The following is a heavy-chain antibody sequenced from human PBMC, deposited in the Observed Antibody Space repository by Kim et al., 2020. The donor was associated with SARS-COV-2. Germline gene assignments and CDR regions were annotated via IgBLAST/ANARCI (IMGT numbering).Heavy chain of an antibody. Sequence: GGSLRLSCAASGFTFSDYYMSWIRQAPGKGLEWVSYISSSGSTIYYADSVKGRFTISRDNAKNSLYLQMNSLRAEDTAVYYCARDNGRYSSSWYVYYYYYGMDVWGQGTTVTVSS. CDR2: ISSSGSTI. CDR3: ARDNGRYSSSWYVYYYYYGMDV. D-gene: IGHD6-13*01. J-gene: IGHJ6*02. V-gene: IGHV3-11*04. CDR1: GFTFSDYY.